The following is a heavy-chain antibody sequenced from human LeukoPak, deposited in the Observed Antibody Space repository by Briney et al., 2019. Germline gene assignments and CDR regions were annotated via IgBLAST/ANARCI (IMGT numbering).Heavy chain of an antibody. CDR1: GYTFTTYW. CDR3: ARARYCNGGSCYPDH. J-gene: IGHJ4*02. V-gene: IGHV5-51*01. Sequence: GESLKISCQGSGYTFTTYWIGWVRQMPGKGLGWMGIIYPGDSDTRYSPSFQGQVTISADKSISTAYLQWSSLKASDTAMYYCARARYCNGGSCYPDHWGQGTLVTVSS. CDR2: IYPGDSDT. D-gene: IGHD2-15*01.